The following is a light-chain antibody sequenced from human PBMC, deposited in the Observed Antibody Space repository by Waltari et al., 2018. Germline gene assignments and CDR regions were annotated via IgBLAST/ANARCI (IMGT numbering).Light chain of an antibody. V-gene: IGKV3-11*01. CDR1: QSVGSY. CDR3: QQRKNWPPIT. Sequence: EIVLTQSPATLSLSPGERATLSCRASQSVGSYLAWYQQKPGQAPRLPIYDASNRATGIPARFSGSGSGTDFTLTISSLEPEDFAVYYCQQRKNWPPITFGQGTRLDIK. J-gene: IGKJ5*01. CDR2: DAS.